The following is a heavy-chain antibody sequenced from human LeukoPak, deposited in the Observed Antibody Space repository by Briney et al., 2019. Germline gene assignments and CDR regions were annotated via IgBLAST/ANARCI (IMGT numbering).Heavy chain of an antibody. J-gene: IGHJ4*02. CDR3: ASQDVDIVARGYYFDY. D-gene: IGHD5-12*01. V-gene: IGHV1-69*06. CDR1: GGTFSSYA. Sequence: ASVTVSCKASGGTFSSYAISWVRQAPGQGLEWMGGIIPIFGTANYAQKFQGRVTITADKSTSTAYMELSSLRSEDTAVYYCASQDVDIVARGYYFDYWGQGTLVTVSS. CDR2: IIPIFGTA.